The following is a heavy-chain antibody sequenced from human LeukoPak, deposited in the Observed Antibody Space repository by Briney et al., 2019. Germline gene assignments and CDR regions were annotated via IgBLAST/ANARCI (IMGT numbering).Heavy chain of an antibody. CDR2: ISAYNGNT. CDR1: GYTFTSYY. Sequence: GASVKVSCKASGYTFTSYYMHWVRQAPGQGLEWMGWISAYNGNTNYAQKLQGRVTMTTDTSTSTAYMELRSLRSDDTAVYYCARADIVLGAFDIWGQGTMVTVSS. V-gene: IGHV1-18*04. D-gene: IGHD2-8*02. CDR3: ARADIVLGAFDI. J-gene: IGHJ3*02.